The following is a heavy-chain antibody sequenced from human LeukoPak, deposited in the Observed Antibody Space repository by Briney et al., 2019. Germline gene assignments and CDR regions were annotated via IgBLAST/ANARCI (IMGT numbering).Heavy chain of an antibody. V-gene: IGHV3-53*01. CDR2: IYGGGIT. CDR3: AKRFVAGSFDY. D-gene: IGHD6-19*01. Sequence: GGSLRLSCAASGITVSNSYMSWVRRAPGKGLEWVSVIYGGGITYYADSVKGRFIISRDNSKNTLYLQMNSLRAEDTAVYYCAKRFVAGSFDYWGQGTLVTVSS. CDR1: GITVSNSY. J-gene: IGHJ4*02.